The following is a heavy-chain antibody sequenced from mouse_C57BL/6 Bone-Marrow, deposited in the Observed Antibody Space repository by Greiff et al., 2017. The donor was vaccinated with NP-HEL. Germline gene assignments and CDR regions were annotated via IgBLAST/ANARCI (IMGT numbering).Heavy chain of an antibody. V-gene: IGHV1-31*01. D-gene: IGHD1-1*01. CDR1: GYSFTGYY. CDR2: IYPYNGVS. J-gene: IGHJ3*01. Sequence: VHVKQPGPELVKPGASVKISCKASGYSFTGYYMHWVKQSHGNILDWIGYIYPYNGVSSYNQKFKGKATLTVDKSSSTAYMELRSLTSEDSAVYYCARDYGSSYVWFAYWGQGTLVTVSA. CDR3: ARDYGSSYVWFAY.